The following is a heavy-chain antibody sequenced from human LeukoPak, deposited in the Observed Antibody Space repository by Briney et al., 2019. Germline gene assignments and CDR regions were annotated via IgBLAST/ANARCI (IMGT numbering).Heavy chain of an antibody. J-gene: IGHJ6*02. CDR2: VYSGGLT. V-gene: IGHV3-66*01. D-gene: IGHD6-19*01. Sequence: GGSLRLSCAASGFIVSENYMSWVRQAPGKGLEWVSTVYSGGLTFYADPVKGRFPISRDNSKNTLYFQMSSLRAEDTAVYYCVRDRWPGLGDFWGQGTTVTVSS. CDR1: GFIVSENY. CDR3: VRDRWPGLGDF.